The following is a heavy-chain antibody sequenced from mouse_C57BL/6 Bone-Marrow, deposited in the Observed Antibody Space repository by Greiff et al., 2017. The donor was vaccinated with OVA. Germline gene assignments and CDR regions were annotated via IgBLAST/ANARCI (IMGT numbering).Heavy chain of an antibody. D-gene: IGHD1-1*01. J-gene: IGHJ2*01. V-gene: IGHV1-76*01. CDR1: GYTFTDYY. Sequence: VQLQQSGAELVRPGASVKLSCKASGYTFTDYYINWVKQRPGQGLEWIARIYPGSGNTYYSEKFKGKATLTAEKSSSTAYMQLSSLTSEDSAVYFCARSEGTTVVAPGYFDCWGQGTTLTVSS. CDR2: IYPGSGNT. CDR3: ARSEGTTVVAPGYFDC.